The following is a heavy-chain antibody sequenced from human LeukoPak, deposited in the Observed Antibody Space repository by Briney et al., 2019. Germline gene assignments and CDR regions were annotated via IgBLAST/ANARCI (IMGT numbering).Heavy chain of an antibody. J-gene: IGHJ6*03. V-gene: IGHV3-30-3*01. CDR2: ISYDGTNK. CDR3: VRSPTYYNMDV. CDR1: GFPFGNYV. Sequence: GGPLRLSCAASGFPFGNYVIHWVRQAPRQGLEGLAVISYDGTNKYYADSVKGRFTISRDHSQSTVDLQMNTLRGADTAVYYCVRSPTYYNMDVWGKGTTVTVS.